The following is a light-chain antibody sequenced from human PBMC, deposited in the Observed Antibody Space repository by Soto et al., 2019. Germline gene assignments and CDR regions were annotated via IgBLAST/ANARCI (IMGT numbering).Light chain of an antibody. V-gene: IGKV3-15*01. CDR2: GAS. CDR1: KSVSRY. Sequence: EIVMTQSPATLSVSPGEPATLYCMTGKSVSRYLAWYQKKPGQAPTLLLYGASTRSTGIPARFRGSGSGTEFTLSISRLQSEVFAVYYCAQYTNWPRTFG. CDR3: AQYTNWPRT. J-gene: IGKJ1*01.